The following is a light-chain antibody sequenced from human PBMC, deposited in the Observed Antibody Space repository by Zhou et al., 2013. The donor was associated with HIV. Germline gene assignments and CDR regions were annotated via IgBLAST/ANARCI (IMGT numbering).Light chain of an antibody. CDR1: QSVSSN. CDR3: QQFTNWGT. J-gene: IGKJ2*01. V-gene: IGKV3-15*01. CDR2: GAS. Sequence: EIVMTQSPATLSVSPGERATLSCRASQSVSSNLAWYQQKPGQAPRLLIYGASTRATGIPARFSGSGSGTEFTLTISSLQSEDLAVYYCQQFTNWGTFGQGTKLEIK.